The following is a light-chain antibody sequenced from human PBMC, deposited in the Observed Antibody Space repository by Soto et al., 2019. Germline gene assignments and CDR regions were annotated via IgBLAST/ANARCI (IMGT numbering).Light chain of an antibody. CDR2: EVS. V-gene: IGLV2-8*01. J-gene: IGLJ1*01. CDR3: ASWDDRLRGGV. Sequence: QSALTQPPSAAGSPGQSVTISCTGTSTDVGGYNYVSWYQQYPGKAPKLMIYEVSKRPSGVPDRFSGSKSGNTASLAISGLRSEDEADYYCASWDDRLRGGVFGTGTKVTVL. CDR1: STDVGGYNY.